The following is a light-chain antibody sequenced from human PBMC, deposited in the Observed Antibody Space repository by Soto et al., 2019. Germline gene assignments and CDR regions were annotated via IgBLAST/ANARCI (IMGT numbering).Light chain of an antibody. CDR1: SSNIGAGHD. CDR3: QSYDSSLNYV. CDR2: GNS. J-gene: IGLJ1*01. Sequence: QSVLTQPPSVSGAPGQRVTISCTGSSSNIGAGHDVHWYQQLPGTAPKLLIYGNSNRPSGVPDRFSGSKSGTSASLAITGLQAEDEADYYCQSYDSSLNYVFGTGTKLTVL. V-gene: IGLV1-40*01.